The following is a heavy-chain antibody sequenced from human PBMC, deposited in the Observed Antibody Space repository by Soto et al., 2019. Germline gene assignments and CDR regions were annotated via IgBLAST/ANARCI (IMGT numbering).Heavy chain of an antibody. CDR3: ARGSSNAFDI. CDR1: GFSFYNYW. Sequence: EVQLVESGRGLVQPGESLRLSCAASGFSFYNYWMNWVRQAPGKGPEWVANIKPDGSDKNYVDSVKGRFTISRDNAKNSLFLQMNSLRAEDTAVYYCARGSSNAFDIWGQGTMVTVSS. J-gene: IGHJ3*02. CDR2: IKPDGSDK. V-gene: IGHV3-7*02.